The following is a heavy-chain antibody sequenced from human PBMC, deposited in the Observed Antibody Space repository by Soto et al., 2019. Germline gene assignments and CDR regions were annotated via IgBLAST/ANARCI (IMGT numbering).Heavy chain of an antibody. Sequence: QVQLQESGPGLVKPSQTLSLTCTVSGGSISSGGYYWSWIRQHPGKGLEWIGYIYYSGSTYYNPSPKSRVTISVDTAKNQVSLKLGSVTAADTAVYYWAGDPEYTGGRYYYYYGMDVWGQGTTVTVSS. D-gene: IGHD6-6*01. CDR1: GGSISSGGYY. V-gene: IGHV4-31*03. J-gene: IGHJ6*02. CDR2: IYYSGST. CDR3: AGDPEYTGGRYYYYYGMDV.